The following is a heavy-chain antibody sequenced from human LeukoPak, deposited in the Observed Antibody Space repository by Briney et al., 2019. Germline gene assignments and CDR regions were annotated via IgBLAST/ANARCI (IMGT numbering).Heavy chain of an antibody. J-gene: IGHJ5*01. CDR3: ARGREFGYWFDS. V-gene: IGHV1-18*03. CDR2: ISIYNSNT. Sequence: ASVKVSCKASGYTFTSYGISWVRQAPGQGLEWMGWISIYNSNTNYAQKFQGRVTITRDTSASTAYMELSSLRSEDMAVYYCARGREFGYWFDSWGQGTLVTVSS. D-gene: IGHD3-10*01. CDR1: GYTFTSYG.